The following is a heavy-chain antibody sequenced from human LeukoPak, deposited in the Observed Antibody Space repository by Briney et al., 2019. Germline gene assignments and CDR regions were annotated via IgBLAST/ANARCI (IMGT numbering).Heavy chain of an antibody. CDR3: AKDLPDYGDYVEGY. D-gene: IGHD4-17*01. CDR1: GFTFSSFA. V-gene: IGHV3-23*01. CDR2: ISGSGGST. Sequence: GGSLRLSCAASGFTFSSFAMSWVRQAPGKGPEWVSTISGSGGSTNYADSVKGRFTFSRDNSKNTLYLQMNSLRAEDTAVYYCAKDLPDYGDYVEGYWGQGTLVTVSS. J-gene: IGHJ4*02.